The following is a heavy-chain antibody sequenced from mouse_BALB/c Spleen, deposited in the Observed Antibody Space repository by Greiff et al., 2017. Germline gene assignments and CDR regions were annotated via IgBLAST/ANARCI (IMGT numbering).Heavy chain of an antibody. CDR1: GFNITDYY. CDR2: IDPENGNT. V-gene: IGHV14-1*02. D-gene: IGHD1-1*02. CDR3: ARRTGGYWDIDD. J-gene: IGHJ1*01. Sequence: VQLQQSGAELVKPGASVKLSCTASGFNITDYYMHWVKQRPEQGLEWIGWIDPENGNTIYDPKFQGKASITADTSSNTAYLQLSSLTSEDTAVYYCARRTGGYWDIDDWGAGTTVTVSS.